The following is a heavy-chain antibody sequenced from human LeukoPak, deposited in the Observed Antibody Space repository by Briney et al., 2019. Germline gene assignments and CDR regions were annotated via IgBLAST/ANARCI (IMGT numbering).Heavy chain of an antibody. Sequence: ASVKVSYKASGYTFTSYYMHWVRQAPGQGLEWMGIINPSGGSTSYAQKFQGRVTMTRDTSTSTVYMELSSLRSEDTAVYYCARVEWRGYFDYWGQGTLVTVSS. D-gene: IGHD3-3*01. V-gene: IGHV1-46*01. CDR1: GYTFTSYY. CDR2: INPSGGST. J-gene: IGHJ4*02. CDR3: ARVEWRGYFDY.